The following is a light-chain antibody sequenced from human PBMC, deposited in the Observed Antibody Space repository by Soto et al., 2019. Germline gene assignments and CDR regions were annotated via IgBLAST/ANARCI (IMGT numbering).Light chain of an antibody. V-gene: IGKV1-33*01. Sequence: IQMTQSPSSLSASVGDRVTITCQASHDISKYLNWYQQKQGQAPKLLIYDASNLQTGVPTRFSGSASGSDFTFTISSLQPEDIATYYCQQYDSLPPTFGQGTRLEI. CDR2: DAS. CDR3: QQYDSLPPT. J-gene: IGKJ5*01. CDR1: HDISKY.